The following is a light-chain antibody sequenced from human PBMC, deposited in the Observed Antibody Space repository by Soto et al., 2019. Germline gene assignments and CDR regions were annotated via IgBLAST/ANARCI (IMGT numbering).Light chain of an antibody. V-gene: IGKV3-20*01. J-gene: IGKJ1*01. CDR3: QQYATSQT. Sequence: EIVLTQSPGTLSSSPGERATLSCRASQSVSSSYLAWYQQKPGQAPRLLIYASSTRATGIPDRFSGSGSGTAFTLTISSLEPEDFAVYYCQQYATSQTFGQGTKVESK. CDR2: ASS. CDR1: QSVSSSY.